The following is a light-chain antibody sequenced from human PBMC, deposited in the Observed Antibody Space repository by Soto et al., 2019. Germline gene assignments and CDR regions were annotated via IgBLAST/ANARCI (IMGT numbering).Light chain of an antibody. Sequence: DIPLTQSPSFLSASVGDRVTITCRASQDVSDYLAWYQHAPGKAPNLLIYAAYTLQSGVPSRFSCSGSGTEFSLTITSLQPEDFATYYCQYLNGAPTITFGQGTRLDIK. CDR1: QDVSDY. V-gene: IGKV1-9*01. CDR3: QYLNGAPTIT. J-gene: IGKJ5*01. CDR2: AAY.